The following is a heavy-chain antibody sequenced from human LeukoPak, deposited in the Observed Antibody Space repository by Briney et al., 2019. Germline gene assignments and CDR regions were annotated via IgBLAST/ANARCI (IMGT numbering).Heavy chain of an antibody. J-gene: IGHJ4*02. CDR1: GDSISSSSYY. Sequence: SETLSLTCTVSGDSISSSSYYWGWIRQPPGKGLEWIGSIYYSGSTYYNPSLKSRVTISVDTSKNQFSLKLSSVTAADTAVYYCARRSWVTDYWGQGTLVTVSS. CDR2: IYYSGST. D-gene: IGHD2-21*02. V-gene: IGHV4-39*01. CDR3: ARRSWVTDY.